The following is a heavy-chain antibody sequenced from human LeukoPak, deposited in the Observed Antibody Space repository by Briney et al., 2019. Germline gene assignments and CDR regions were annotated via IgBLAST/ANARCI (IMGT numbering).Heavy chain of an antibody. CDR2: INPNSGGT. D-gene: IGHD3-22*01. J-gene: IGHJ4*02. Sequence: GASVKVSCKASGYTFTGCYMHWVRQAPGQRLEWMGWINPNSGGTNYAQKFQGRVTMTRDTSIRTVYMELSRLRSDDTAVYYCARDRELHYYDSSGYPDWGQGTLVTVSS. CDR3: ARDRELHYYDSSGYPD. V-gene: IGHV1-2*02. CDR1: GYTFTGCY.